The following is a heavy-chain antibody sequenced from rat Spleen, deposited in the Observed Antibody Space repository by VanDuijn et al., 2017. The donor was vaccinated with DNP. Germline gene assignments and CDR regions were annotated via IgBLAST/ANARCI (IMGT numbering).Heavy chain of an antibody. CDR2: ISYDGSST. CDR1: GFTFSDYY. V-gene: IGHV5-29*01. J-gene: IGHJ2*01. CDR3: ARHSVAADY. D-gene: IGHD1-2*01. Sequence: EVQLVESDGGLVQPGRSLKLSCAASGFTFSDYYMAWVRQAPTKGLEWVATISYDGSSTYYRDSVKGRFTISRDNAKSTLYLQMDSLRSEDTATYYCARHSVAADYWGQGVMVTVSS.